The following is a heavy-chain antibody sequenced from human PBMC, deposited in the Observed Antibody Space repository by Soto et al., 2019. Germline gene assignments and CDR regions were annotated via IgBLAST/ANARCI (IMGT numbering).Heavy chain of an antibody. V-gene: IGHV1-18*01. CDR1: GYTFTSYG. Sequence: ASVKVSCKASGYTFTSYGISWVRQAPGQGLEWMGWISAYNGNTNYAQKLQGRVTMTTDTSTSTAYMELRSLRSDDTAVYYCAREEYSSFPGLRGYWGQGTLATVSS. D-gene: IGHD6-6*01. J-gene: IGHJ1*01. CDR3: AREEYSSFPGLRGY. CDR2: ISAYNGNT.